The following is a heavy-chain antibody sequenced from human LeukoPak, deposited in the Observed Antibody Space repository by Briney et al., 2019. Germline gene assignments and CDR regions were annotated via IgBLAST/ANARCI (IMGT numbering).Heavy chain of an antibody. Sequence: SETLSLTCTVSGGSISSSTYHWGWIRQPPGKGLEWIGSIYYSGNTYYNPSLKSRVTISVDTSKNQFSVKLSSVTAADTAVYYCARHSSPHAGSSSWYDFWGQGTLVNVSS. D-gene: IGHD2-15*01. V-gene: IGHV4-39*01. CDR3: ARHSSPHAGSSSWYDF. CDR2: IYYSGNT. J-gene: IGHJ5*01. CDR1: GGSISSSTYH.